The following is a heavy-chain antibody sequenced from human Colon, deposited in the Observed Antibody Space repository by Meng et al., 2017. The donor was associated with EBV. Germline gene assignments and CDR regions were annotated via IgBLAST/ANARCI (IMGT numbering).Heavy chain of an antibody. CDR3: ARGGYYSFDY. J-gene: IGHJ4*02. CDR2: IYYSGST. Sequence: QVQLQESGPGLVKPSQTLSLTCTVSGGSISSGNHYWSWIRQHPGKGLEYIGYIYYSGSTYYNPSLKSRVIISVDTSKNQFSLRLNSVTAADTAVYYCARGGYYSFDYWGQRTLVTVSS. CDR1: GGSISSGNHY. V-gene: IGHV4-31*03. D-gene: IGHD5-18*01.